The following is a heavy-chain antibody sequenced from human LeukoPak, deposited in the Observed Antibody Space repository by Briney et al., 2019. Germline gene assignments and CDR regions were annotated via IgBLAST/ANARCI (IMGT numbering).Heavy chain of an antibody. D-gene: IGHD3-22*01. CDR3: AKGNYYDSSGYLDY. V-gene: IGHV4-38-2*02. Sequence: PSETLSLTCTVSGFSISSGYYWGSIRQPPGKGLEWLGSIYHSGSTYYNPSLKSRVTISVDTSKNQFSLKLSSVTAADTAVYYCAKGNYYDSSGYLDYWGQGTLVTVSS. J-gene: IGHJ4*02. CDR1: GFSISSGYY. CDR2: IYHSGST.